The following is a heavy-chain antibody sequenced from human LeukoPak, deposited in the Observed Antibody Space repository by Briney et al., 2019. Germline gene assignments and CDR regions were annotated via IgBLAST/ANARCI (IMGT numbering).Heavy chain of an antibody. D-gene: IGHD2-2*01. V-gene: IGHV3-NL1*01. Sequence: GGSLRLSCAASGFTFSSYGMHWVRQAPGKGLEWVSVIYSGGSTYYADSVKGRFTISRDNSKNTLYLQMNSLRAEDTAVYYCARDSNIVVVPAAERAFDIWGQGTMVTVSS. CDR3: ARDSNIVVVPAAERAFDI. J-gene: IGHJ3*02. CDR1: GFTFSSYG. CDR2: IYSGGST.